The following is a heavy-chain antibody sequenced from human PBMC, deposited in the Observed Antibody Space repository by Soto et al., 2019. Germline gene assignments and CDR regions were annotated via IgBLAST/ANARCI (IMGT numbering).Heavy chain of an antibody. CDR1: GGSFSGYH. Sequence: ETLSLTCAVYGGSFSGYHWSWIRQPPGKGLEWIGEINHSESTNYNPSLRSRVTISVDTSKNQFSLKLSSVTAADTAVYYCARIGAGYYRYYYYGMDVWGQGTTVTVSS. D-gene: IGHD3-9*01. CDR2: INHSEST. V-gene: IGHV4-34*01. CDR3: ARIGAGYYRYYYYGMDV. J-gene: IGHJ6*02.